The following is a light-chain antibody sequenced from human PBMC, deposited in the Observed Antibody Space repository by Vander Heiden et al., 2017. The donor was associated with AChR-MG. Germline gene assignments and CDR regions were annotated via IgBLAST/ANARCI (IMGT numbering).Light chain of an antibody. CDR2: SAS. CDR3: QQSDSFPLS. V-gene: IGKV1-12*01. CDR1: HFIRNR. J-gene: IGKJ2*03. Sequence: DIQMTQSPSSVSASVGDRVTITCRASHFIRNRLAWYQQKPGMAPKLLIYSASVLHTGVPLRFSGSTSGTEFTLTISSLQPEDSATYYCQQSDSFPLSFGQGTKLEVK.